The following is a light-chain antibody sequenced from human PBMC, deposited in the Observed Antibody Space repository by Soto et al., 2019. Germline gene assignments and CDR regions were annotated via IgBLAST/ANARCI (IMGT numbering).Light chain of an antibody. J-gene: IGLJ3*02. CDR3: SSYTSSSTWV. Sequence: QSALTQPASVSGSPGQSITISCTGTSSDIGADDFVSWYQHHPDKTPKLIIFEVTYRPTGISHRFSASKSGNTASLTISGLEAEDEAFYYCSSYTSSSTWVFGGGTKLTVL. CDR2: EVT. CDR1: SSDIGADDF. V-gene: IGLV2-14*01.